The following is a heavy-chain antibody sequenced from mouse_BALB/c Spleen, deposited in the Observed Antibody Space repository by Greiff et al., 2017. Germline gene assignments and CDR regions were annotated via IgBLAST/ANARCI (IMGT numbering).Heavy chain of an antibody. J-gene: IGHJ4*01. CDR2: ISSGDGSI. Sequence: EVKLMESGGGLVKPGGSLKPSCAASGFASSSFAMSWVRQTPEKRLEWVAYISSGDGSIYYPDTVKGRFTISRDNAKNTLYLQMGSLKSEDTTMYYCARHGMGLHYYYALDYWGQGTSVTVSS. V-gene: IGHV5-12-1*01. CDR1: GFASSSFA. D-gene: IGHD2-4*01. CDR3: ARHGMGLHYYYALDY.